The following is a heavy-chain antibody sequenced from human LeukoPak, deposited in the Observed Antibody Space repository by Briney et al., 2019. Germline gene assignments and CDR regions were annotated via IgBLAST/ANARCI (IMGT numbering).Heavy chain of an antibody. CDR2: INYSGTT. D-gene: IGHD4-17*01. Sequence: PSETLSLTCTVSGGSIRSSSHFWVCVRQPPGKGLEWIGSINYSGTTYYTSSLKSRVTMSVDTSKSQFSLKLTSVTAADTAVYYCARGTLYGEYVFDYWGQGTLVTVSS. J-gene: IGHJ4*02. CDR3: ARGTLYGEYVFDY. V-gene: IGHV4-39*01. CDR1: GGSIRSSSHF.